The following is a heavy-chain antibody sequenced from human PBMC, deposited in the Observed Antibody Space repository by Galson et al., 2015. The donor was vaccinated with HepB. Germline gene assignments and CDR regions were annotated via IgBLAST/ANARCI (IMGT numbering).Heavy chain of an antibody. V-gene: IGHV1-69*13. CDR3: ARVVVLVPAALNWFDP. CDR2: IIPIFGIA. J-gene: IGHJ5*02. D-gene: IGHD2-2*01. CDR1: GGTFSSYA. Sequence: SVKVSCKASGGTFSSYAISWVRQAPGQGLEWMGGIIPIFGIANYAQKFQGRVTITADESTSTAYMELSSLRSEDTAVYYCARVVVLVPAALNWFDPWGQGTLVTVSS.